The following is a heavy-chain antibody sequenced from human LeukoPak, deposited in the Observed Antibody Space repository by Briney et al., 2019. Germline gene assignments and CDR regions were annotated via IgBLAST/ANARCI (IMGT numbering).Heavy chain of an antibody. Sequence: PSETPSLTCAVYGGSFSGYYWSWIRQPPGKGLEWIGEINHSGSTNYNPSLKSRVTISVDTSKNQFSLKLSSVTAADTAVYYCAREGAYYYGSGSYLWGQGTLVTVSS. CDR2: INHSGST. CDR3: AREGAYYYGSGSYL. D-gene: IGHD3-10*01. V-gene: IGHV4-34*01. J-gene: IGHJ5*02. CDR1: GGSFSGYY.